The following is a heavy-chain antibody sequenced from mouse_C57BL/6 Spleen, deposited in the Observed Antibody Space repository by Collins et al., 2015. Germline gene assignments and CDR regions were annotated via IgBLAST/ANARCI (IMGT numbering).Heavy chain of an antibody. V-gene: IGHV5-17*01. CDR3: ASPYYYGSRDAMDY. J-gene: IGHJ4*01. CDR2: ISSGSSTI. D-gene: IGHD1-1*01. Sequence: SDYGMHWVRQAPEKGLEWVAYISSGSSTIYHADTVKGRFTISRDNAKNTLFLQMTSLRSEDTAMYYCASPYYYGSRDAMDYWGQGTSVTVSS. CDR1: SDYG.